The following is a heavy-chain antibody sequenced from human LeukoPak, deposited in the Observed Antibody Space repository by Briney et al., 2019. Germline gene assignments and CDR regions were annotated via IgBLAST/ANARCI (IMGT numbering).Heavy chain of an antibody. CDR2: IYYRGTT. CDR3: ARDVVAAAGTWDY. J-gene: IGHJ4*02. Sequence: SETLSLTCTVSGLSISSSPYYWGWIRQPPGKGLEWIGHIYYRGTTYYNPSLKSRVTISLDMSKNQFSLKLSSVTAADTAVYYCARDVVAAAGTWDYWGQGTLVTVSS. CDR1: GLSISSSPYY. V-gene: IGHV4-39*07. D-gene: IGHD6-13*01.